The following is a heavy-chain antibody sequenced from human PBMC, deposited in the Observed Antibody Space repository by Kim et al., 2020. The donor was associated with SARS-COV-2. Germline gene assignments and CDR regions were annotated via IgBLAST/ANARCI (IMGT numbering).Heavy chain of an antibody. D-gene: IGHD6-6*01. CDR1: GYTFTTYG. Sequence: ASVKVSCQTSGYTFTTYGISWVRQAPGQGLEWVGWIDTYSGDTKYAQKFQGRVTMTTDTSTRTGYMEVRSLTSDDTAVYYCATVPGPFCNWGQGTLVSVSA. J-gene: IGHJ4*02. V-gene: IGHV1-18*01. CDR3: ATVPGPFCN. CDR2: IDTYSGDT.